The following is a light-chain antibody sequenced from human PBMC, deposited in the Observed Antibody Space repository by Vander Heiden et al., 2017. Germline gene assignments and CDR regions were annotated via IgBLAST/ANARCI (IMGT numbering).Light chain of an antibody. V-gene: IGLV1-40*01. CDR3: QSYDSSLSGPHWV. J-gene: IGLJ3*02. CDR2: GNS. Sequence: QSVLTQPPSVSGAPGQRVTISCTGSSSNIGAGYDVHWYQQLPGPAPKLLIYGNSNRPSGVPDRFSGSKSGTSASLAITGLQAEDEADYYCQSYDSSLSGPHWVFGGGTKLTGL. CDR1: SSNIGAGYD.